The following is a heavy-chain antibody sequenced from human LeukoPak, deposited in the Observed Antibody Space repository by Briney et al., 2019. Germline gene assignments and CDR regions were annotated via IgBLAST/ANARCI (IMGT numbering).Heavy chain of an antibody. V-gene: IGHV3-21*01. D-gene: IGHD3-3*01. CDR1: GFTFSSYA. CDR3: ASYAVRFGDAFDI. J-gene: IGHJ3*02. CDR2: ISSSSTHI. Sequence: GGSLRLSCAASGFTFSSYAMSWVRQAPGKGLEWVSSISSSSTHIYYADSVKGRFTISRDNAKKSLYLQMNSLRAEDTAVYYCASYAVRFGDAFDIWGQGTMVTVSS.